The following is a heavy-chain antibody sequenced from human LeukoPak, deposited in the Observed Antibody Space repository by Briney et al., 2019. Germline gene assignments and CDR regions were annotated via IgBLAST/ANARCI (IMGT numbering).Heavy chain of an antibody. J-gene: IGHJ4*02. V-gene: IGHV4-34*01. CDR3: ARHFRYYDFWSGYYPFDY. CDR2: INHSGST. Sequence: PSQTLSLTCTVYGGSFSGYYWSWIRQPPGKGLEWIGEINHSGSTNYNPSLKSRVTISVDTSKNQFSLKLSSVTAADTAVYYCARHFRYYDFWSGYYPFDYWGQGTLVTVSS. D-gene: IGHD3-3*01. CDR1: GGSFSGYY.